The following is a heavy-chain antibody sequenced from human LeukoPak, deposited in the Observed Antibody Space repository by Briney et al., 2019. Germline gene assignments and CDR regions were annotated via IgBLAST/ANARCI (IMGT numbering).Heavy chain of an antibody. CDR3: AKFYYYGSGSYYNTFDY. J-gene: IGHJ4*02. CDR1: GFPFSSYG. D-gene: IGHD3-10*01. V-gene: IGHV3-30*02. Sequence: GGSLRLSCAASGFPFSSYGMHWVRQAPGKGLEWVARLVYDARSDYANSVKGRFSISRDNSKNTLYLQMNSLRAEDTAVYYCAKFYYYGSGSYYNTFDYWGQGTLVTVSS. CDR2: LVYDARSD.